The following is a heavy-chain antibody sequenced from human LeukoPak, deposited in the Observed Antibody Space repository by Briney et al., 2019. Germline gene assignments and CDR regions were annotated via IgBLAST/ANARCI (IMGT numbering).Heavy chain of an antibody. CDR2: IYYSGST. CDR3: ARVWGYCSGGSCYDAEAWFDP. J-gene: IGHJ5*02. V-gene: IGHV4-39*01. D-gene: IGHD2-15*01. Sequence: PSETLSLTCTVSGGSISSSSYYWGWIRQPPGKGLEWIGSIYYSGSTYYNPSLKSRVTISVDTSKNQFSLKLSSVTAADTAVYYCARVWGYCSGGSCYDAEAWFDPWGQGTLVTVSS. CDR1: GGSISSSSYY.